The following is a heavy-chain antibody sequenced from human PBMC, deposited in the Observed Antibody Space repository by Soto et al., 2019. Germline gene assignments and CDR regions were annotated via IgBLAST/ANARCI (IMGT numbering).Heavy chain of an antibody. CDR3: ARSDGRY. CDR1: GGSISSNY. V-gene: IGHV4-59*01. Sequence: SETLSLTCTVSGGSISSNYWSWIRQPPGKGLEWIGYIYYSGSTNYNPSLKSRVTISVDTSKNQFSLKLSSVTAADTAVYYCARSDGRYWGQGTLVTVSS. J-gene: IGHJ4*02. CDR2: IYYSGST.